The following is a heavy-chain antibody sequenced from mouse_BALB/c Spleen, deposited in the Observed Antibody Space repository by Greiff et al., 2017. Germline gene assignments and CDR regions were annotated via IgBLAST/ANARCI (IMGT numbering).Heavy chain of an antibody. CDR3: ARDFAYYGSSGFAY. CDR2: INSNGGST. V-gene: IGHV5-6-3*01. CDR1: GFTFSSYG. D-gene: IGHD1-1*01. Sequence: EVQLMESGGGLVQPGGSLKLSCAASGFTFSSYGMSWVRQTPDKRLELVATINSNGGSTYYPDSVKGRFTISRDNAKNTLYLQMSSLKSEDTAMYYCARDFAYYGSSGFAYWGQGTLVTVSA. J-gene: IGHJ3*01.